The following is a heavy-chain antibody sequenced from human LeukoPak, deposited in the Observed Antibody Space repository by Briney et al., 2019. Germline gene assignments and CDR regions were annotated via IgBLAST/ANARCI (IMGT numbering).Heavy chain of an antibody. CDR3: ATGGGTMMGSENYYYYYYMDA. CDR2: SNAGNGNT. D-gene: IGHD3-22*01. V-gene: IGHV1-3*02. CDR1: GYTFTSYA. J-gene: IGHJ6*03. Sequence: GASVKVSCKASGYTFTSYAMHWVRQAPGQRLEWMGWSNAGNGNTKYSQEFQGRVSITRDTSASTAYMELSSLRSEDTAVYYCATGGGTMMGSENYYYYYYMDAWGKGTTVTVSS.